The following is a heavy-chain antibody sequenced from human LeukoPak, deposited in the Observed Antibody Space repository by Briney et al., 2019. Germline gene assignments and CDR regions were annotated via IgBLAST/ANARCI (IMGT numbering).Heavy chain of an antibody. CDR2: IYYSGST. D-gene: IGHD4-17*01. V-gene: IGHV4-30-4*08. CDR3: ARETTVTNLAFDY. CDR1: GGSISSYY. J-gene: IGHJ4*02. Sequence: PSETLSLTCTVSGGSISSYYWSWIRQPPGKGLEWIGYIYYSGSTYYNPSLKSRVTISVDTSKNQFSLKLSSVTAADTAVYYCARETTVTNLAFDYWGQGTLVTVSS.